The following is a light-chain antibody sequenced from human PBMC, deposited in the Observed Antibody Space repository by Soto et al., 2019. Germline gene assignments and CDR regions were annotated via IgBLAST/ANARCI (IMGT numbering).Light chain of an antibody. J-gene: IGLJ3*02. CDR3: VLYMGSGVWV. CDR1: SGSVSTNYY. V-gene: IGLV8-61*01. CDR2: STS. Sequence: QTVVTQEPSVSVSPGGTVTLTCGLSSGSVSTNYYPTWYQQTPGKAPRTLIYSTSTRSSGVPDRFSGSILGNKAALTIPGAQSDDESHYYCVLYMGSGVWVFGGGTKLTVL.